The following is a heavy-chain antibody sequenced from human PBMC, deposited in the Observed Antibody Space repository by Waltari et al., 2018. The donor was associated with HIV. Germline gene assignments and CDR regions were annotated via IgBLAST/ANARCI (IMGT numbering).Heavy chain of an antibody. D-gene: IGHD3-10*01. Sequence: DYAMHWVRQAPGKGLEWVSGISWNSGSIGYADSVKGRFTISRDNAKNSLYLQMNSLRAEDTALYYCAKDRVITMVRGPYGMDVWGQGTTVTVSS. CDR2: ISWNSGSI. V-gene: IGHV3-9*01. CDR3: AKDRVITMVRGPYGMDV. J-gene: IGHJ6*02. CDR1: DYA.